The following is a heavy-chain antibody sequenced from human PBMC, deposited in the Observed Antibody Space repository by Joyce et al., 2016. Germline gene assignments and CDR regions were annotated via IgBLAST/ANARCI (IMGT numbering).Heavy chain of an antibody. CDR2: IYYSGRT. CDR1: GGSISIHY. Sequence: QVQLQESGPGLVKPSETLSLTCTVSGGSISIHYWSWIRQPPGKRLEWMGYIYYSGRTTYNPSLKSRDTISVDTSKNQFSLKLRSVSAADTAVYYCARGLGTPYGMDVWGQGTTVTVSS. V-gene: IGHV4-59*11. J-gene: IGHJ6*02. D-gene: IGHD7-27*01. CDR3: ARGLGTPYGMDV.